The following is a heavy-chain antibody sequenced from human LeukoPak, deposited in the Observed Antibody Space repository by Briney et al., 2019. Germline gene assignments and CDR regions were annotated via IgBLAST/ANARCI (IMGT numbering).Heavy chain of an antibody. Sequence: SETLSLTCAVYGGSFSGYYWSWIRQPPGKGLEWIGEINHSGSTNYNPSLKSRVTISVDTSKNQFSLKLSSVTAADTAVYYCARGSLAGGFAFDIWGQGTMVTVSS. CDR2: INHSGST. J-gene: IGHJ3*02. CDR1: GGSFSGYY. D-gene: IGHD2-15*01. V-gene: IGHV4-34*01. CDR3: ARGSLAGGFAFDI.